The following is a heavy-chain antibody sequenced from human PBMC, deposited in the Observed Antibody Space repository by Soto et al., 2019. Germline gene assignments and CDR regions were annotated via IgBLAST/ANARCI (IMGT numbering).Heavy chain of an antibody. V-gene: IGHV1-69*13. CDR2: IIPIFGTA. Sequence: SVKVSCKASGGTFSSYAISWVRQAPGQGLEWMGGIIPIFGTANYAQKFQGRVTITADESTSTAYMELSSLRSEDTAVYYCARGTLTKRPSITGTLFDYWGQGTLVTVSS. J-gene: IGHJ4*02. CDR3: ARGTLTKRPSITGTLFDY. CDR1: GGTFSSYA. D-gene: IGHD1-20*01.